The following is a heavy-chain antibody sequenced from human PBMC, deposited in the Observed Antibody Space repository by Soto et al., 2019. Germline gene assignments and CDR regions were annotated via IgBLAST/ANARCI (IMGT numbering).Heavy chain of an antibody. D-gene: IGHD6-13*01. J-gene: IGHJ6*02. V-gene: IGHV3-53*01. CDR3: ARDRIEAAGTPRFNYYYGMDV. CDR2: IYGGLTT. Sequence: GSLSLSCAASGFPVSSTYMTWVRQAPGKGLEWVSVIYGGLTTSYADPVKGRFTISRDNSKNTVFLQMNSLRGEDTAVYYCARDRIEAAGTPRFNYYYGMDVWGQGTTVTVSS. CDR1: GFPVSSTY.